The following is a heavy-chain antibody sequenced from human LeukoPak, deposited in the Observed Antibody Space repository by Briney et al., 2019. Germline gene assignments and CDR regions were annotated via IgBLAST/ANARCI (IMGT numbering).Heavy chain of an antibody. D-gene: IGHD3-10*01. V-gene: IGHV3-66*01. Sequence: GGSLRLSCAASGFTVSGNYMSWVRQAPGKGLEWVSVIYSGGNTYFADSVKGRFAISREHSKNTLYLQMNSLRAEDTAVYYCTRTYYSPLSRHFDLWGRGTLVTVSS. J-gene: IGHJ2*01. CDR2: IYSGGNT. CDR1: GFTVSGNY. CDR3: TRTYYSPLSRHFDL.